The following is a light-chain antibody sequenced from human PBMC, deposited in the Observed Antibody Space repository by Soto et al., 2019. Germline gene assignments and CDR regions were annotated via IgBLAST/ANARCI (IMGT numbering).Light chain of an antibody. V-gene: IGKV1-5*01. CDR2: GAS. Sequence: DIQMTQCPSTLSASVGDRVTITCRASRSISSWLAWYQQKPGKAPKLLILGASTRATGIADRFSGSGSGTDFTLTISRLEPEDLAVYYCQQYGDSLLTFGGGTKVDI. CDR1: RSISSW. CDR3: QQYGDSLLT. J-gene: IGKJ4*01.